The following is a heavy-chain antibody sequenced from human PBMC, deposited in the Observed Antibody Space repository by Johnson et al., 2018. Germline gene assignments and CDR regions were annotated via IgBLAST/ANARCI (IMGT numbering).Heavy chain of an antibody. CDR3: AKDIGAGHDPYYMDV. CDR2: ISYDGSNK. V-gene: IGHV3-30*18. D-gene: IGHD6-25*01. J-gene: IGHJ6*03. Sequence: VQLLESGGGVVQPGRSLRLSCAASGFTFSSYGMHWVRQAPGKGLEWVAVISYDGSNKYYADSVKGRFTISRDNAKNSLYLQMNSLRAEDTALYYCAKDIGAGHDPYYMDVWGKGTTVTVSS. CDR1: GFTFSSYG.